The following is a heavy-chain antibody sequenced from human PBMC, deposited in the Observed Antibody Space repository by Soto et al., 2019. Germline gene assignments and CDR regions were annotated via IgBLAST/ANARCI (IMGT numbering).Heavy chain of an antibody. CDR3: ARGGQLISMDV. CDR2: INPTSGGT. J-gene: IGHJ6*02. Sequence: QLQLVQSGAEVKKPGASVKVSCKASGYTFTGYYIHWVRQAPGQGLEWMGWINPTSGGTNYAQKFQGRVTMTRDTSITTDYMQLSRLRSDDTAVYFCARGGQLISMDVWGQGTTVTVSS. CDR1: GYTFTGYY. V-gene: IGHV1-2*02.